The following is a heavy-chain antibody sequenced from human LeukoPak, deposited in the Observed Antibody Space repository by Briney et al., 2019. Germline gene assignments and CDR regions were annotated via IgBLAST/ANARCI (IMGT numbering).Heavy chain of an antibody. Sequence: SETLSLTCAVSGGSIINNYWSWIRQPAGRGREWIGRIYSSGSANYSPSLKSRVSMSIDTSYNQLSLNLTSVTAADTALYFCAKDVRYARGWSAPESWGQGTLVTVSS. D-gene: IGHD6-19*01. CDR2: IYSSGSA. V-gene: IGHV4-4*07. J-gene: IGHJ5*02. CDR1: GGSIINNY. CDR3: AKDVRYARGWSAPES.